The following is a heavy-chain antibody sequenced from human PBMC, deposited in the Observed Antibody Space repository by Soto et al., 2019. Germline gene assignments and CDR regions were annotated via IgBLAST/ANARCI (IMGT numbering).Heavy chain of an antibody. D-gene: IGHD3-9*01. CDR2: INHSGST. V-gene: IGHV4-34*01. J-gene: IGHJ6*03. CDR3: ARGINDILTGYYNYYYYMDV. CDR1: GGSFSGYY. Sequence: QVQLQQWGAGLLKPSETLSLTCAVYGGSFSGYYWSWIRQPPGKGLEWLGEINHSGSTNYNPSLKSRVTISVDTSKNQFSLKLSSVTAADTAVYYCARGINDILTGYYNYYYYMDVWGKGTTVTVSS.